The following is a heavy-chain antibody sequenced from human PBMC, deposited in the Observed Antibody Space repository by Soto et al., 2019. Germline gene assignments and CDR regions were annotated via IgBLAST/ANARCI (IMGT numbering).Heavy chain of an antibody. J-gene: IGHJ4*02. CDR1: GGSIANNNYF. D-gene: IGHD2-15*01. CDR3: AEVVVGATSHSDFDS. Sequence: PXGTLSLTCAVSGGSIANNNYFWGWVRQPPGKGLEWIGSAAYSGGTYKNPSLKSRVTVSVDTSKNQFSLKLTSVTAADTAVYYCAEVVVGATSHSDFDSWGQGTLVTVSS. CDR2: AAYSGGT. V-gene: IGHV4-39*01.